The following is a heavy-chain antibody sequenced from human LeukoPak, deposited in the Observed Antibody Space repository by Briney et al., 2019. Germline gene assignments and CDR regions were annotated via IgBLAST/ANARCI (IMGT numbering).Heavy chain of an antibody. CDR3: ARHIPDYDILTGYYRSYYYMDV. D-gene: IGHD3-9*01. CDR2: IYPGDSDT. V-gene: IGHV5-51*01. CDR1: GYSFTSYW. J-gene: IGHJ6*03. Sequence: GESLKISCKGSGYSFTSYWIGWVRQMPGKGLEWMGIIYPGDSDTRYSPSFQGQVTISADKSISTAYLQWSSLKASDTAMYYCARHIPDYDILTGYYRSYYYMDVWGKGTTVTISS.